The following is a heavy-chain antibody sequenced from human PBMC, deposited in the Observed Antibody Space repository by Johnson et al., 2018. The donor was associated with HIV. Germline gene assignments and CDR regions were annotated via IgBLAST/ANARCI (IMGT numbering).Heavy chain of an antibody. CDR1: GFTFSNYG. V-gene: IGHV3-30*19. Sequence: VQLVESGGGVVQPGRSLRLSCAASGFTFSNYGMHWVRQAPGKGLEWVAVISYDGSNKYYADSVKGRFTISRDNSKNTLYLQMNSLRAEDTAVYYCAGGNAFDIWGQGTMVTVSS. CDR2: ISYDGSNK. J-gene: IGHJ3*02. CDR3: AGGNAFDI.